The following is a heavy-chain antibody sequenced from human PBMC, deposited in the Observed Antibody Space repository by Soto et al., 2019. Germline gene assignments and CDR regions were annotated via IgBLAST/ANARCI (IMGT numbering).Heavy chain of an antibody. V-gene: IGHV4-39*01. Sequence: SETLSLTCTVSGGSISSSSYYWGWIRQPPGKGLEWIGSIYYSGSTYYNPSLKSRVTISVDTSKNQFSLKLSSVTAADTAVYYCARRAYCSGGSCYSTLNPWFDPWGQGTLVTVSS. CDR3: ARRAYCSGGSCYSTLNPWFDP. CDR2: IYYSGST. J-gene: IGHJ5*02. CDR1: GGSISSSSYY. D-gene: IGHD2-15*01.